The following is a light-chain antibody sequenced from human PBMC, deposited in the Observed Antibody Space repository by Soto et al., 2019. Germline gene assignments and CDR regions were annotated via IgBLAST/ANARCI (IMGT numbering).Light chain of an antibody. Sequence: DIQFTQSPSFLSASVGDRVTITCRASQGISSYLAWYQQKPGKAPKLLISAASTLQSGVPSRFSGSGSGTEFTLAISSLQPEDFATYYCQQLNTYPWTFGQGTKVDIK. V-gene: IGKV1-9*01. J-gene: IGKJ1*01. CDR3: QQLNTYPWT. CDR1: QGISSY. CDR2: AAS.